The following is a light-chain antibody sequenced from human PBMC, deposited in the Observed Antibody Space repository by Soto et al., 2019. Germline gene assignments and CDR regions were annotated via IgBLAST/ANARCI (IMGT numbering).Light chain of an antibody. CDR2: AAS. Sequence: DIQMTQSPSSLSASVGDRVTITCRASQSISSYLNWYQQRPGKAPKLLIYAASSLQSGVPSRFSGSGSGADFTLTISSLQPEDFAIYYCQQSYTIPFTFGQGTKLEI. J-gene: IGKJ2*01. CDR3: QQSYTIPFT. V-gene: IGKV1-39*01. CDR1: QSISSY.